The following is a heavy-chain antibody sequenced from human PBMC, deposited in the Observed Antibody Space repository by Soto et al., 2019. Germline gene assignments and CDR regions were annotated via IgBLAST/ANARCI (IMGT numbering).Heavy chain of an antibody. CDR2: VNYRGST. Sequence: QVQLQQWGAGLLQPSETLSLTCGVFGGSFNIYSWTWVRQSPEKGLEWIGDVNYRGSTNYNPSHTSRVSISVDASKNQFSLNLRSVTAADTAVYYCARGCPGYWGQGTAVTVSS. J-gene: IGHJ4*02. CDR3: ARGCPGY. CDR1: GGSFNIYS. V-gene: IGHV4-34*02.